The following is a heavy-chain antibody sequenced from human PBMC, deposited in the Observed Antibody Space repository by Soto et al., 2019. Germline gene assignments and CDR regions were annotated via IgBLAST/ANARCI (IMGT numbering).Heavy chain of an antibody. V-gene: IGHV3-23*01. CDR2: ITGSAGNT. D-gene: IGHD6-13*01. Sequence: EAQLLESGGGLVQPGGSLRLSCAASGFTFSRFAMSWVRQAPGKGLEWVSGITGSAGNTYYVDSVKGRFTISRDNSRNTLYLQMNSLRADDTAVYFCAKGGQELRPKFFFDQWGQGTRVTVSS. CDR3: AKGGQELRPKFFFDQ. CDR1: GFTFSRFA. J-gene: IGHJ4*02.